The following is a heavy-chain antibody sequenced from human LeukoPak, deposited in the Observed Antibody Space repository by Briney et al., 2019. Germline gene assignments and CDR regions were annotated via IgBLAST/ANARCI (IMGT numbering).Heavy chain of an antibody. V-gene: IGHV4-38-2*02. CDR3: ARTPRGIAAAGTTFWNYYYYYMDV. CDR2: IYHSGST. Sequence: RPSETLSLTCTVSGYSISSGYYWGWIRQPPGQGLGWIGIIYHSGSTYYNPSLKSRVTISVDTSKNQFSLKLSSVTAADTAVYYCARTPRGIAAAGTTFWNYYYYYMDVWGKGTTVTVSS. CDR1: GYSISSGYY. D-gene: IGHD6-13*01. J-gene: IGHJ6*03.